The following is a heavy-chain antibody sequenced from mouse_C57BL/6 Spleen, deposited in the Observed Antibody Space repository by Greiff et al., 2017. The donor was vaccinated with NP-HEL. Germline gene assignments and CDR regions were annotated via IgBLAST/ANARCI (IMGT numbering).Heavy chain of an antibody. J-gene: IGHJ2*01. Sequence: EVQVVESGGGLVKPGGSLKLSCAASGFTFSDYGMHWVRQAPEKGLEWVAQIRLKSDNYATHYAESVKGRFTISRDDSKSSVYLQMNNLRAEDTGIYYCTGGTTVVAFDYWGQGTTLTVSS. CDR1: GFTFSDYG. V-gene: IGHV6-3*01. D-gene: IGHD1-1*01. CDR3: TGGTTVVAFDY. CDR2: IRLKSDNYAT.